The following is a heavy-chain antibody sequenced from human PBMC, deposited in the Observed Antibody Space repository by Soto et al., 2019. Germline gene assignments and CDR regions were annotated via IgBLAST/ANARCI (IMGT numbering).Heavy chain of an antibody. V-gene: IGHV3-21*01. CDR3: ARGDYLKWFDP. CDR2: ISSSSSYI. Sequence: EVQLVESGGGLVKPGGSLRLSCAASGFTFSRYSMNWVRQAPGKGLEWVSSISSSSSYIYYADSVKGRFTISRNNAKNSLYLQMRSLRAEDTAVYYGARGDYLKWFDPWGQGTLVTVSS. J-gene: IGHJ5*02. D-gene: IGHD4-17*01. CDR1: GFTFSRYS.